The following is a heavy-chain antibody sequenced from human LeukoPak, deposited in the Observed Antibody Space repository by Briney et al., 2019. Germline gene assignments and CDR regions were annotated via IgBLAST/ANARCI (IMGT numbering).Heavy chain of an antibody. CDR1: GGTFSSYA. V-gene: IGHV1-69*05. Sequence: GASVKVSCKASGGTFSSYAIGWVRQAPGQGLEWMGGIIPIFGTANYAQKFQGRVTMTRDTSTSTVYMELSSLRSEDTAVYYCAVVGGRWFDPWGQGTLVTVSS. D-gene: IGHD3-16*01. CDR2: IIPIFGTA. CDR3: AVVGGRWFDP. J-gene: IGHJ5*02.